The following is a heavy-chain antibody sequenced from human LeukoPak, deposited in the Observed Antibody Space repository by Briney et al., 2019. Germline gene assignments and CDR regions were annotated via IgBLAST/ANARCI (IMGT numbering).Heavy chain of an antibody. D-gene: IGHD2-2*01. Sequence: GESLKISCKSSGYSFTSYWIGWVRQMPGKGLEWMGIIYPGDSDTRYSPSFQGQVTISADKSISTAYLQWSSLKASDTAMYYCARHEGSRYCSSTSCPGVDYWGQGTLVTVSS. J-gene: IGHJ4*02. CDR3: ARHEGSRYCSSTSCPGVDY. CDR2: IYPGDSDT. CDR1: GYSFTSYW. V-gene: IGHV5-51*01.